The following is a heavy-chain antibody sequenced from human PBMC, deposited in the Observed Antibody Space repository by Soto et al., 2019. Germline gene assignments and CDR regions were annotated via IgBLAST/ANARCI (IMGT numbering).Heavy chain of an antibody. Sequence: PSETLSLTCAVSGCSISSSNWWSCVRQPPGKGLEWIGEIYHSGSTNYNPSLKSRVTISVDKSKNQFSLKLSSVTAADTAVYYCARDDSGYDWDYYYYGMDVWGKGTTVT. CDR3: ARDDSGYDWDYYYYGMDV. J-gene: IGHJ6*04. V-gene: IGHV4-4*02. CDR2: IYHSGST. D-gene: IGHD5-12*01. CDR1: GCSISSSNW.